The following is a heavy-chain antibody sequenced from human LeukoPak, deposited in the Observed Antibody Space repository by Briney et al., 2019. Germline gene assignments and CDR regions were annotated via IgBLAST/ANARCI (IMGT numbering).Heavy chain of an antibody. CDR1: GFTFSSYW. CDR2: IKQDGSEK. D-gene: IGHD3-3*01. J-gene: IGHJ6*03. V-gene: IGHV3-7*03. Sequence: GGSLRLSCAASGFTFSSYWMSWVRQAPGKGLEWVANIKQDGSEKYYVDSVKGRFTISRDNAKNSLYLQMNSLRSEDTAVYYCASVGTLRFLEIKYYYYYYMDVWGKGTTVTVSS. CDR3: ASVGTLRFLEIKYYYYYYMDV.